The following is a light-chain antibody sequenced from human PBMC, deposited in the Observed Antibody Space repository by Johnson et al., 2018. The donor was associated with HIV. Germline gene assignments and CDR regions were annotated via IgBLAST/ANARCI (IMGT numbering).Light chain of an antibody. CDR3: GTWDSSLSAYV. V-gene: IGLV1-51*01. Sequence: SVLTQPPSVSAAPGQTVTISCSGSSSNVGSSFVSWYQQLPGTAPKLLIYDNNKRPSGIPDRFSGSKSGTSANLGITGLQTGDEADYYCGTWDSSLSAYVFGTGTKVTVL. J-gene: IGLJ1*01. CDR1: SSNVGSSF. CDR2: DNN.